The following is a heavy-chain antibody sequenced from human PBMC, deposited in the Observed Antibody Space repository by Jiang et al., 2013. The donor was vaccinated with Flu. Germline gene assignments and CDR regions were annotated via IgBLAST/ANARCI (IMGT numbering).Heavy chain of an antibody. V-gene: IGHV5-51*01. CDR3: ARPQFRDSSDAFDL. D-gene: IGHD5-24*01. J-gene: IGHJ3*01. CDR2: IYPGDTDT. Sequence: LEWMGIIYPGDTDTRYGPSFQGQVTISAEKSISTAYLQWSSLKASDTAIYYCARPQFRDSSDAFDLWGQGTMVTVSS.